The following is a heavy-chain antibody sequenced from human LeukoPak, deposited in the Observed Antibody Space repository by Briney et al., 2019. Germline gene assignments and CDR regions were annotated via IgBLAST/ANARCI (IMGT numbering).Heavy chain of an antibody. V-gene: IGHV1-2*02. CDR2: INPNSGGT. CDR1: GYTFTGYY. D-gene: IGHD3-10*01. Sequence: ASVKVSCKASGYTFTGYYMHWVRQAPGQGLEWMGWINPNSGGTNYAQKFQGRVTMTRDTSISTAYMELSRLRSDDTAVYYCARDRESEYYGSGSYYYYYYYMDVWGKGTTVIVS. CDR3: ARDRESEYYGSGSYYYYYYYMDV. J-gene: IGHJ6*03.